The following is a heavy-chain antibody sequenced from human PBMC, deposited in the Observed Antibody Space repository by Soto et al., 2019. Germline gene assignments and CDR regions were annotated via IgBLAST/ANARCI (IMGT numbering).Heavy chain of an antibody. D-gene: IGHD3-3*01. Sequence: QVQLVQSGAEVKKPGSSVKVSCKASGGTFSSYAISWVRQAPGQGLEWMGGIIPIFGTANYAQKFQGRVTINADESTSTAYMELSSLRSEDTAVYYCARASLLDYDFWSGYPLAYWGQGTLVTVSS. CDR1: GGTFSSYA. CDR3: ARASLLDYDFWSGYPLAY. J-gene: IGHJ4*02. V-gene: IGHV1-69*01. CDR2: IIPIFGTA.